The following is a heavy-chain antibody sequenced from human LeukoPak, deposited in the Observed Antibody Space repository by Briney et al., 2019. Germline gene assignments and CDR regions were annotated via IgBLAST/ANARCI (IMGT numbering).Heavy chain of an antibody. D-gene: IGHD6-13*01. CDR3: AKAVWEGSSWYDWFDP. V-gene: IGHV3-30*02. CDR2: IRYDGSNK. CDR1: GFTFSSYG. J-gene: IGHJ5*02. Sequence: PGGSLRLSCAASGFTFSSYGMHWVRQAPGKGLEWVAFIRYDGSNKYYADSVKGRFTISRDNSKNTLYLQMNSLRAEDTAVYYCAKAVWEGSSWYDWFDPWGQGTLVTVSS.